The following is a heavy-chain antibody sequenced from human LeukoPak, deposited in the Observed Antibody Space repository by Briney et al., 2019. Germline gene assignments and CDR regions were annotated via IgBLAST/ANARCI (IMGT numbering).Heavy chain of an antibody. J-gene: IGHJ6*02. CDR1: GGSISSGGYY. V-gene: IGHV4-31*03. D-gene: IGHD3-16*01. CDR2: IYYSGST. Sequence: SETLSLTCTVSGGSISSGGYYWSWIRQHPGKGLEWIGYIYYSGSTYYNPSLKSRVTISVDTSKNQFSLQLDSVTPEDTAVYYCARGGIFYSGMDVWGQGTAVTVSS. CDR3: ARGGIFYSGMDV.